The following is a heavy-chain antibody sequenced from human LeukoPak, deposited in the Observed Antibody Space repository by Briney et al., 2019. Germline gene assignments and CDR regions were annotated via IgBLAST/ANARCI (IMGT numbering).Heavy chain of an antibody. D-gene: IGHD3-22*01. J-gene: IGHJ6*02. CDR1: GGTFSSYA. CDR2: IIPIFGTA. CDR3: ARGNYYDSSGYYYYYYGMDV. V-gene: IGHV1-69*13. Sequence: SVKVSCKASGGTFSSYAISWVRQAPGQGLEWMGGIIPIFGTANYAQKFQGRVTITADESTSTAYMELSSLRPEDTAVYYCARGNYYDSSGYYYYYYGMDVWGQGTTVTVSS.